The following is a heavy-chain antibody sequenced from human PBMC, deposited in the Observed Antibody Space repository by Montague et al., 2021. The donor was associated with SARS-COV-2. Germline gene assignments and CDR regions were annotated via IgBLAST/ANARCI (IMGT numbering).Heavy chain of an antibody. CDR1: GGSITSYY. CDR3: ARVTTKRTRYGSGSYRGFDAFDI. D-gene: IGHD3-10*01. CDR2: IYYSGST. Sequence: SETLSLTCTVSGGSITSYYWTWIRQPPGKGLEWVGRIYYSGSTNYNPSLKSRVTISVDTSKNQFSLKLSSVTAADTAVYYCARVTTKRTRYGSGSYRGFDAFDIWGQGTMVTVSS. J-gene: IGHJ3*02. V-gene: IGHV4-59*08.